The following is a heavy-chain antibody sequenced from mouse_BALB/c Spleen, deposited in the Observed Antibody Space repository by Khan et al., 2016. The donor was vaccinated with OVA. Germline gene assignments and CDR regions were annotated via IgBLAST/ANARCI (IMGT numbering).Heavy chain of an antibody. V-gene: IGHV1-7*01. CDR1: GYTFTTYW. CDR3: ARDRIDY. J-gene: IGHJ2*01. Sequence: QVRLQQSGAELAKPGASVKMSCKASGYTFTTYWMHWVKQRPGQGLEWIGYINPTSAYTDYNEKFKDKGTLSADKSSSTAYMHLSSLTSEDSAVYCSARDRIDYWGQGTTLTVSS. CDR2: INPTSAYT.